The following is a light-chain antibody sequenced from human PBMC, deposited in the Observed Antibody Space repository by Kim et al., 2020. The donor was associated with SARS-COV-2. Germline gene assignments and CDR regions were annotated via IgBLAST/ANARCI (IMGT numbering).Light chain of an antibody. CDR3: QQYGAS. CDR1: QSIGGNY. CDR2: GAS. V-gene: IGKV3-20*01. Sequence: DIVLTQSPGTLSLSPGERATLSCRASQSIGGNYLAWYQQKPGQPPRLLFYGASNRATGIPDRFSGSGSGTDFTLTISRLEPEDFAVYYCQQYGASFGQGTRLEIK. J-gene: IGKJ5*01.